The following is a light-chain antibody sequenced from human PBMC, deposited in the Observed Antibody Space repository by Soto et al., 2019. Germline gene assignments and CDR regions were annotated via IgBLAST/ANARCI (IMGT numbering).Light chain of an antibody. CDR3: QKYSSVPV. J-gene: IGKJ3*01. CDR1: QGIRNF. V-gene: IGKV1-27*01. CDR2: AAS. Sequence: DIQMTQSPTSLSASVGDRVTITCRASQGIRNFVAWYQQKPGTAPQLLIYAASTLQSGVPSRFSGSGSAPAFTLTITSLQPEDVATYSCQKYSSVPVFGPGTKVEIK.